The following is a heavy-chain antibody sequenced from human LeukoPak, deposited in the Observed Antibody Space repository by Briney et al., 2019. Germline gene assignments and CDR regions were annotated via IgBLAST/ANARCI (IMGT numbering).Heavy chain of an antibody. D-gene: IGHD3-10*02. V-gene: IGHV3-21*01. CDR1: GFILSSYT. J-gene: IGHJ6*04. Sequence: GGSLRLSCAASGFILSSYTMSWVRQAPGKGLEWVSSISSSSSYIYYADSVKGRFTISRDNAKNSLYLQMNSLRAEDTAVYYCAELGITMIGGVWGKGTTVTISS. CDR3: AELGITMIGGV. CDR2: ISSSSSYI.